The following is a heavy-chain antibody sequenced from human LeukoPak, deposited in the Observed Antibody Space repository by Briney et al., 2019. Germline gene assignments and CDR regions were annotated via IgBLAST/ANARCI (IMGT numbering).Heavy chain of an antibody. Sequence: GGSLRLSCAASGFIVSNSYMSWVRQAPGKGLEWVSVLHTGGRTFYADSVMGRFTISTGNSKNILFLQMNSLRAEDTAVYYCARDPSGNLYFDYWGQGALVTVSS. D-gene: IGHD6-19*01. J-gene: IGHJ4*02. CDR3: ARDPSGNLYFDY. CDR2: LHTGGRT. CDR1: GFIVSNSY. V-gene: IGHV3-53*01.